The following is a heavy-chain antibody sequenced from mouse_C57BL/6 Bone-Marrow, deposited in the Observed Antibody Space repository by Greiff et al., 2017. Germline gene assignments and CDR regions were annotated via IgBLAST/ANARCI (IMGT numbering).Heavy chain of an antibody. CDR1: GYTFTSYW. Sequence: VQLQQSGTVLARPGASVKMSCKTSGYTFTSYWMHWVKQRPGQGLEWIGAIYPGNSDTSYNQKFKGKAKLTAVTSASTAYMELSSLTNEDPAVYYCTRDYDYDRFAYWGQGTLVTVSA. J-gene: IGHJ3*01. D-gene: IGHD2-4*01. CDR2: IYPGNSDT. CDR3: TRDYDYDRFAY. V-gene: IGHV1-5*01.